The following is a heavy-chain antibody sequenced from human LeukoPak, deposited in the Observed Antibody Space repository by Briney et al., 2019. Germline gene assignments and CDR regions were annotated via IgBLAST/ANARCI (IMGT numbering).Heavy chain of an antibody. CDR3: ARDLEIVVVPAASWFDP. CDR1: GGSISSSSYY. CDR2: IYYSGST. J-gene: IGHJ5*02. V-gene: IGHV4-39*07. Sequence: PSETLSLTCTVSGGSISSSSYYWGWLRQPPGKGLEWIGSIYYSGSTYYNPSLKSRVTISVDTSKNQFSLKLSSVTAADTAVYYCARDLEIVVVPAASWFDPWGQGTLVTVSS. D-gene: IGHD2-2*01.